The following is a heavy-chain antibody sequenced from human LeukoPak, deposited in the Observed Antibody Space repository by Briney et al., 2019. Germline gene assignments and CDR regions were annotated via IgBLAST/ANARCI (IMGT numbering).Heavy chain of an antibody. V-gene: IGHV3-13*04. CDR1: GFTFSSYD. D-gene: IGHD2-15*01. CDR3: ARRLGYCSGGSCYSDYYGMDV. Sequence: GGSLRLSCAASGFTFSSYDMHWFRQATGKGLEWVSVIGTSGDTYYPGSVKGRFTISRENAKNSLYLQMNSLRAGDTAVYYCARRLGYCSGGSCYSDYYGMDVWGQGTTVTVSS. J-gene: IGHJ6*02. CDR2: IGTSGDT.